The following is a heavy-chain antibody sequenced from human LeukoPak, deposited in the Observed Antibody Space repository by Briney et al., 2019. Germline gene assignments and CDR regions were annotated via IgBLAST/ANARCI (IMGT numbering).Heavy chain of an antibody. CDR1: GASISSESYY. CDR3: ERHMPYARIYLDY. V-gene: IGHV4-39*01. Sequence: SETLSLTCTVAGASISSESYYWGWIRQPPGKGLEWIGPVYHSGSTSYNPSLKSRVTISLDTPKNQFSLHLSSVTAADTAVYFCERHMPYARIYLDYWGQGTLVTVSS. J-gene: IGHJ4*02. CDR2: VYHSGST. D-gene: IGHD2-15*01.